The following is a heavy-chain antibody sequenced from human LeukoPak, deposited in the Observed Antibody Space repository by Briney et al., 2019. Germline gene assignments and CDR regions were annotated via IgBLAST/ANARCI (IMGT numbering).Heavy chain of an antibody. V-gene: IGHV3-7*01. CDR1: GFTFSNYW. J-gene: IGHJ4*02. Sequence: EAGGSLRLSCVASGFTFSNYWMSWVRQAPGKGLEWVAYIKQDGSEQYYVDSVKGRFTITRDNAKNSLYLQMNSLRAEDTAVYYCAREAGTANYWGQGTLVTVSS. CDR2: IKQDGSEQ. CDR3: AREAGTANY. D-gene: IGHD6-19*01.